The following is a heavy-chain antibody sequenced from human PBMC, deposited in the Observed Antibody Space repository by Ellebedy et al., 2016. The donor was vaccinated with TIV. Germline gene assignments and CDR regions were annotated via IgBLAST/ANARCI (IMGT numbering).Heavy chain of an antibody. V-gene: IGHV3-53*01. Sequence: GGSLRLSCAVSGFSLSSNYMSWVRQAPGKGLEWVSIIYSAGNTYYADSVKGRFPISRDTSKNTVFLQMNSLRAEDTAVYYCARVDLGLAFDYWGRGTLVTVSS. CDR1: GFSLSSNY. J-gene: IGHJ4*02. CDR3: ARVDLGLAFDY. CDR2: IYSAGNT. D-gene: IGHD3/OR15-3a*01.